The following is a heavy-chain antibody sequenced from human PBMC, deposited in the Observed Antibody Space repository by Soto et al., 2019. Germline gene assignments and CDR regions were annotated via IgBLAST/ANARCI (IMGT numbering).Heavy chain of an antibody. D-gene: IGHD6-19*01. V-gene: IGHV4-59*01. CDR2: IYYSGST. Sequence: SETLSLTCTVSGGSISSYYWSWIRQPPGKGLEWIGYIYYSGSTNYNPSLKSRVTISVDTSKNQFSLKLSSVTAADTAVYYCARVSAVALFDYWGQGTLVTVSS. J-gene: IGHJ4*02. CDR1: GGSISSYY. CDR3: ARVSAVALFDY.